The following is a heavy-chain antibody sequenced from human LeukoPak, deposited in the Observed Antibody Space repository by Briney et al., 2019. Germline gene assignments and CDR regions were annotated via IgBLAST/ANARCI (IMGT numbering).Heavy chain of an antibody. V-gene: IGHV4-34*01. CDR3: ARLTVIYYYYGMDV. J-gene: IGHJ6*02. CDR1: GGSFSGYY. CDR2: INHSGST. D-gene: IGHD4-17*01. Sequence: PSETLSLTCAVYGGSFSGYYWSWIRQPPGKGLEWIGEINHSGSTNYNPSLKSRVTISVDTSKNQFSLKLSSVTAADTAVYYCARLTVIYYYYGMDVWGQGTTVTVSS.